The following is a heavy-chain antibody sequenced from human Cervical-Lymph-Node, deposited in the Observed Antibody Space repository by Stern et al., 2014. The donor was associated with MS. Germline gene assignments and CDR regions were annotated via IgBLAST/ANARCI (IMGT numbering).Heavy chain of an antibody. D-gene: IGHD3-3*01. CDR2: TNWNGGSI. Sequence: EMQLVESGGGVVRPGGSLRLACEASRFQFDDYGMGWVRQVPGKGLEWVSGTNWNGGSIGYADSVRGRFTISGDNAKKSLYLQMNSLRAEDTAVYYCARDRGFLEWTGTLDVWGQGTTVTVSS. J-gene: IGHJ6*02. CDR3: ARDRGFLEWTGTLDV. CDR1: RFQFDDYG. V-gene: IGHV3-20*04.